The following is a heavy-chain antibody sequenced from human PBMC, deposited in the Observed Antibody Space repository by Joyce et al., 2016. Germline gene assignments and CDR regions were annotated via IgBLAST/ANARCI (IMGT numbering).Heavy chain of an antibody. Sequence: QVQLVESGGGVVQPGRSLRLSCAASGLTLSNYGVHWVRQAPGKGLEWVAVISYDGIYKYYVDSVKCRFTISRDNSKNTVFLEMNSLRAKDTAVYYCAKILTATYSSGWFLDYWGQGTLVTVSS. J-gene: IGHJ4*02. CDR2: ISYDGIYK. CDR3: AKILTATYSSGWFLDY. V-gene: IGHV3-30*18. CDR1: GLTLSNYG. D-gene: IGHD6-25*01.